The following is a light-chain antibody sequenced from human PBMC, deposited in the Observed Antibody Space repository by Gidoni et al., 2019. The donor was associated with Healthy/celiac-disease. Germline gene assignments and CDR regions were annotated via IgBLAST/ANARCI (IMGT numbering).Light chain of an antibody. CDR2: AAS. CDR3: QQYYSTLPLT. V-gene: IGKV1-NL1*01. Sequence: DIQMTQSPSSLSASVGDRVTITCRASQGISNYLAWYQQKPGKAPKLLLYAASRLESGVPSRFSGSGSGTDYTLTISSLQPEDFATYYCQQYYSTLPLTFGGGTKVEIK. J-gene: IGKJ4*01. CDR1: QGISNY.